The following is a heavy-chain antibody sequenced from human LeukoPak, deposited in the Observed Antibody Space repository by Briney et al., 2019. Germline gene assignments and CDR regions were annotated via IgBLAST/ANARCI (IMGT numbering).Heavy chain of an antibody. D-gene: IGHD1-7*01. CDR3: ARLITGTTTAFDI. V-gene: IGHV4-4*07. Sequence: PSETLSLTCTVSGGSISGYYWSWIRQPAGKGLEWIGRVYTSGSTHYNPSLKSRVTMSVDTSKNQFSLKLSSVTGADTAVYYCARLITGTTTAFDIWGQGTMVTVSS. J-gene: IGHJ3*02. CDR2: VYTSGST. CDR1: GGSISGYY.